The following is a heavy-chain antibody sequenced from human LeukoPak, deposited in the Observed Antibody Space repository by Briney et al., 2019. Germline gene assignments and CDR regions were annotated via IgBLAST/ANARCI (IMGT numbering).Heavy chain of an antibody. V-gene: IGHV4-34*01. CDR1: GGSFSGYY. D-gene: IGHD6-13*01. CDR3: ASFSSSWTDDFDY. Sequence: PSETLSLTCAVYGGSFSGYYWSWIRQPPGKGLEWIGEINHSGSTNYNPSLKSRVTISVDTSKNQFSLKLSSVTAADTAVYYCASFSSSWTDDFDYWGQGTLVTVSS. CDR2: INHSGST. J-gene: IGHJ4*02.